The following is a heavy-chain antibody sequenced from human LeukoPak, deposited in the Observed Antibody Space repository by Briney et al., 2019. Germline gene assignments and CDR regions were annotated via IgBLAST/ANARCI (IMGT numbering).Heavy chain of an antibody. CDR2: IYTSGST. CDR3: ARLRPPTSDCNSGTCYFDY. J-gene: IGHJ4*02. Sequence: TLSLTCTVSGGSISSGSYYWSWIRQPAGKGLEWIGRIYTSGSTTYNPSLKSRVTMSVDTSKNQFSLKPNSVTAADTAVYYCARLRPPTSDCNSGTCYFDYWGQGTLVTVSS. D-gene: IGHD2/OR15-2a*01. V-gene: IGHV4-61*02. CDR1: GGSISSGSYY.